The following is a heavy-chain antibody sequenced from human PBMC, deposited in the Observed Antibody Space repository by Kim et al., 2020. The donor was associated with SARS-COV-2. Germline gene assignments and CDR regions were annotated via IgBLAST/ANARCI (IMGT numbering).Heavy chain of an antibody. J-gene: IGHJ4*02. Sequence: NPSLKSRVPISVDTSKNQFSLRLSSVTAADTAVYYCSSKGLAAAGTWADYWGQGTLVTVSS. V-gene: IGHV4-39*01. D-gene: IGHD6-13*01. CDR3: SSKGLAAAGTWADY.